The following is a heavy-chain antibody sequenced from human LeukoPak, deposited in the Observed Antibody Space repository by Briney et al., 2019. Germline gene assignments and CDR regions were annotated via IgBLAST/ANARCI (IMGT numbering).Heavy chain of an antibody. CDR1: GGSISSGSYY. CDR3: ARGLLAPYYIIREAFDI. Sequence: PSETLSLTCTVSGGSISSGSYYWSWIRQPAGKGLEWIGRIYTSGSTNYNPSLKSRVTISVDTSKNQFSLKLSSVTAADTAVYYCARGLLAPYYIIREAFDIWGQGTMVTVSS. J-gene: IGHJ3*02. D-gene: IGHD3-10*01. V-gene: IGHV4-61*02. CDR2: IYTSGST.